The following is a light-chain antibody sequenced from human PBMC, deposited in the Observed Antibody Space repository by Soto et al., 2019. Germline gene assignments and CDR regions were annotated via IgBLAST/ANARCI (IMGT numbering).Light chain of an antibody. CDR1: SGSVSTSHY. CDR2: STD. J-gene: IGLJ3*02. Sequence: QTVVTQEPSLSVSPGGTVTHTCGLSSGSVSTSHYPSWHQQTPGQAPRTLIYSTDTRSSGVPDRFSGSILGNKAALTITGAQADDECDYYCVLYMGRGISVFGGGTKLTVL. CDR3: VLYMGRGISV. V-gene: IGLV8-61*01.